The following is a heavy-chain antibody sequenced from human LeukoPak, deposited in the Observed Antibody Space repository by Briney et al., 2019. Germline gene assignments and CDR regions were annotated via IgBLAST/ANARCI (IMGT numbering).Heavy chain of an antibody. CDR2: ISSSSSYI. CDR1: GLTFSSYS. Sequence: PGGSLRLSCAASGLTFSSYSMNWVRQAPGKGLEWVSSISSSSSYIYYADSVKGRFTISRDNAKNSLYLQMNSLRAEDTAVYYCAREGIAAAGTGGDYWGQGTLVTVSS. V-gene: IGHV3-21*01. J-gene: IGHJ4*02. CDR3: AREGIAAAGTGGDY. D-gene: IGHD6-13*01.